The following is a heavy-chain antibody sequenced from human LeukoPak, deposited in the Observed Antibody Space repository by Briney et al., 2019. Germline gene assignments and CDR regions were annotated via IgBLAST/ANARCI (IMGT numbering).Heavy chain of an antibody. Sequence: ASVKISCKASGYTFTGYYMHWVRQAPGQGLEWMGWINPNSGDTSYAQNFQGRVTMTRDTSISTAYMELSRLRSDDTAEYFCARDSSDHPNAFDIWAQGTMVTVSS. D-gene: IGHD6-19*01. CDR3: ARDSSDHPNAFDI. CDR2: INPNSGDT. V-gene: IGHV1-2*02. J-gene: IGHJ3*02. CDR1: GYTFTGYY.